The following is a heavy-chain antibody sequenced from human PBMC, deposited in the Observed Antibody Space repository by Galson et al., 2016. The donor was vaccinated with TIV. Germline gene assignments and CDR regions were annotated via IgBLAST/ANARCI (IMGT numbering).Heavy chain of an antibody. D-gene: IGHD4-17*01. V-gene: IGHV3-9*01. J-gene: IGHJ1*01. Sequence: SLRLSCAASGFTFDEYAIYWVRQAPGKGLEWVSGVNWNSRRIGYGDSVKGRFTISRDNARNSVYLQMSSLRTDDTAFYYCAKVGDGDYTQYFQPWGRGTLVTVSS. CDR2: VNWNSRRI. CDR3: AKVGDGDYTQYFQP. CDR1: GFTFDEYA.